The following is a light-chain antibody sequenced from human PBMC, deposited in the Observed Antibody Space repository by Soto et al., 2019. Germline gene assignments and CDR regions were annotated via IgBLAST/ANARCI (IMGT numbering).Light chain of an antibody. CDR2: GAS. V-gene: IGKV3-20*01. CDR1: QSVSSSY. CDR3: QQYGSAHPYN. Sequence: EIGLTQSPGTLSLSPGERATLSCRASQSVSSSYLAWYQQKPGQATRLLIYGASSRATGIPDRFSGSGSGTDFTLTISRLEPEDFAVYYCQQYGSAHPYNFGQGTKLEIK. J-gene: IGKJ2*01.